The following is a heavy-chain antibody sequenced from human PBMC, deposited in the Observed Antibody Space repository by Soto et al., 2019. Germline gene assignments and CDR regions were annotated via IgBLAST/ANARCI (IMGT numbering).Heavy chain of an antibody. CDR1: GGSMTNYY. J-gene: IGHJ5*02. CDR3: ARDRRHNWFDP. CDR2: TYYSGNT. V-gene: IGHV4-59*01. Sequence: ASETLSLTCTVSGGSMTNYYWSWIRQPPGKGLEWIGYTYYSGNTNCNPSLKSRVTISVDTSKNQFSLKLSSVTAADTAVYYCARDRRHNWFDPWGQGTLVTVSS.